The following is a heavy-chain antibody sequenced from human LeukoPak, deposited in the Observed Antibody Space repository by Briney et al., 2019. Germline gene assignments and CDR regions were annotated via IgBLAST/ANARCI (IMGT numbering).Heavy chain of an antibody. CDR3: ARLNVVRGLYYFDY. D-gene: IGHD3-10*01. CDR2: INPNSGGT. Sequence: ASVKVSCKASGYTFTDYYIHWVRQAPGQGLERMGWINPNSGGTDYAQKFQGRVTMTRDTSISTAYMELSRVRADDTAVYYCARLNVVRGLYYFDYWGQGTLVTVSS. J-gene: IGHJ4*02. V-gene: IGHV1-2*02. CDR1: GYTFTDYY.